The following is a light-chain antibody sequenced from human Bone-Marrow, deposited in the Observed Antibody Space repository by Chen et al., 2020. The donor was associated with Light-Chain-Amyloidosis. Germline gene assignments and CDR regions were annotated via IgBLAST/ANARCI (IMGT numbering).Light chain of an antibody. V-gene: IGKV1-39*01. CDR1: QCISNY. Sequence: DIQMTQSPRTLAASVGDRVTVTCRPSQCISNYLNWYQQIPGGAPKLLIYATFNLRPGVPSRCSGSGAGTQYAVTIAALQPGDFGTYYCQQNHDLPVTFGGGSRVKLK. J-gene: IGKJ4*01. CDR3: QQNHDLPVT. CDR2: ATF.